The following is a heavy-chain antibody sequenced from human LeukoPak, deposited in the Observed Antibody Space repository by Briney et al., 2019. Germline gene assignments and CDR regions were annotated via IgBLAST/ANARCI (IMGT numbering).Heavy chain of an antibody. D-gene: IGHD4-23*01. CDR3: ARPHFSRTTVAYDY. V-gene: IGHV3-33*01. CDR1: GFTFSSYG. Sequence: PGGSLRLSCAASGFTFSSYGMHWVRQAPGKGLEWVAVIWYDGSNKYYADSVKGRFTISRDNAKNTLYLQMNSLRAEDTAVYYCARPHFSRTTVAYDYWGQGTLVTVSS. CDR2: IWYDGSNK. J-gene: IGHJ4*02.